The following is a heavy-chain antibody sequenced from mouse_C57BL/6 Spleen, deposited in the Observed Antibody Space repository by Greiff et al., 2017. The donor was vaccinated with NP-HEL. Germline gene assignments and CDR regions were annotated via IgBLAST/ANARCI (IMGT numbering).Heavy chain of an antibody. Sequence: EVQLVESGGGLVKPGGSLKLSCAASGFTFSSYAMSWVRQTPEKRLEWVATISDGGSYTYYPDNVKGRFTISRDNAKNNLYLQMGHLKSEDTAMYYCARDPNWDYFDYWGQGTTLTVSS. CDR3: ARDPNWDYFDY. CDR1: GFTFSSYA. CDR2: ISDGGSYT. D-gene: IGHD4-1*02. J-gene: IGHJ2*01. V-gene: IGHV5-4*01.